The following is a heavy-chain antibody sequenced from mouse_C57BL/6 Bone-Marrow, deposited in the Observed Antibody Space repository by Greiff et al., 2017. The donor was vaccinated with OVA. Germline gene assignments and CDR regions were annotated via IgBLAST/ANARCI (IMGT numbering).Heavy chain of an antibody. Sequence: VQGVESGEGLVKPGGSLKLSCAASGFTFSSYAMSWVRQTPEKRLEWVAYISSGGDYISYADTVKGRFTISRDNARNTLYLQMSSLKSEDTAMYYCTREEGLRYFDYWGQGTTLTVSS. CDR2: ISSGGDYI. D-gene: IGHD2-4*01. CDR1: GFTFSSYA. J-gene: IGHJ2*01. V-gene: IGHV5-9-1*02. CDR3: TREEGLRYFDY.